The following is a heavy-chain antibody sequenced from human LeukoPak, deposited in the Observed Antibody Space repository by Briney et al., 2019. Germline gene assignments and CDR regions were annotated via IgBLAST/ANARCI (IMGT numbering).Heavy chain of an antibody. CDR3: ARDLDDFWTGYYGYCFDY. Sequence: ASVKVSCKASGYTFTSYYIHWVRQAPGQGLEWMGIINPFNNNTSYTQKFQGRVTMTRDTSTSTVYMELSSLRSDDTAMYYCARDLDDFWTGYYGYCFDYWGQGTLVTVSS. CDR2: INPFNNNT. CDR1: GYTFTSYY. D-gene: IGHD3/OR15-3a*01. V-gene: IGHV1-46*01. J-gene: IGHJ4*02.